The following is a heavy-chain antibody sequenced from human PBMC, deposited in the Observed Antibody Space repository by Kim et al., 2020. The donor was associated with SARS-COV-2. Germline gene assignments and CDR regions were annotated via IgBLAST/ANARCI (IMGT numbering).Heavy chain of an antibody. V-gene: IGHV3-30*04. CDR2: ISYDGSNK. D-gene: IGHD1-26*01. Sequence: GGSLRLSCAASGFTFSSYAMHWVRQAPGKGLEWVAVISYDGSNKYYADSVKGRFTISRDNSKNTLYLQMNSLRAEDTAVYYCARDSGSYYVEYYFDYWG. CDR1: GFTFSSYA. CDR3: ARDSGSYYVEYYFDY. J-gene: IGHJ4*01.